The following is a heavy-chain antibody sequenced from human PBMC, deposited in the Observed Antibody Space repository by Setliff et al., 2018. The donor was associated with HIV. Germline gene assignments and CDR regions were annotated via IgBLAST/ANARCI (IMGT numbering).Heavy chain of an antibody. Sequence: SETLSLTCTVSGASISSSSYYWGWIRQPPGKGLEWIGSIYYSGSSYYNPSLKSRVTISVDTSKNQFSLKLSSVTAADTAVYYCARGAYCGGASCSLTRFDPWGQGTLVTVSS. CDR1: GASISSSSYY. CDR3: ARGAYCGGASCSLTRFDP. J-gene: IGHJ5*02. D-gene: IGHD2-15*01. V-gene: IGHV4-39*01. CDR2: IYYSGSS.